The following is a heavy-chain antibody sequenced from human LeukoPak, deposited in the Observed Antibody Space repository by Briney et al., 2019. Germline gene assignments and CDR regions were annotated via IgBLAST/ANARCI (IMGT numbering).Heavy chain of an antibody. V-gene: IGHV3-48*04. D-gene: IGHD3-10*02. CDR2: ISAIDNTI. CDR1: GFTFSSYG. CDR3: AELGITMIGGV. Sequence: GGSLRLSCAASGFTFSSYGMNWVRQAPGKGLEWISYISAIDNTIYYADSVKGRFTISRDNAKNSLYLQMNSLRAEDTAVYYCAELGITMIGGVCGKGTTVTISS. J-gene: IGHJ6*04.